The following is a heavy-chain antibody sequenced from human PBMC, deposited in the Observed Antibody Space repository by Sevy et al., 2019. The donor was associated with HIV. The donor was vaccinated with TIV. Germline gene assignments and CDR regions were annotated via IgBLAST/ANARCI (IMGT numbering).Heavy chain of an antibody. D-gene: IGHD3-3*01. CDR1: GFTFSNFG. CDR3: AREFYYDFWTGYGMVV. CDR2: ITSSSSTI. Sequence: GGSLRLSCAASGFTFSNFGMNWVRQAPGKGLEWVSYITSSSSTIYYADSVKGRFTISRDNAKNSLYLQMNSLRAEDTAVYYCAREFYYDFWTGYGMVVWGQGTTVTISS. V-gene: IGHV3-48*01. J-gene: IGHJ6*02.